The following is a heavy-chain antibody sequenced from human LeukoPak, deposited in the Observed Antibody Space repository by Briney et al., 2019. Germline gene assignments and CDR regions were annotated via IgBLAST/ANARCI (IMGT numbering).Heavy chain of an antibody. D-gene: IGHD2-2*01. CDR1: GFTFSTYA. CDR3: AKGYQLLSHYYNYMDV. V-gene: IGHV3-23*01. J-gene: IGHJ6*03. CDR2: ISGSGSST. Sequence: GGSLRLSCAASGFTFSTYAMSWVRQAPGKGLEWVSAISGSGSSTYYADSVKGRFTISRDNSKNTLYLQMNSLRAEDTAVYYCAKGYQLLSHYYNYMDVWGKGTTVTVSS.